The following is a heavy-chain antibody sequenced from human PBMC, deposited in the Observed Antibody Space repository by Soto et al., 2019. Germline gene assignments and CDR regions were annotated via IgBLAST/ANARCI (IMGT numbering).Heavy chain of an antibody. CDR3: ARVGPIYSGRFMDYFDY. CDR2: IYSGGST. D-gene: IGHD1-26*01. V-gene: IGHV3-53*02. CDR1: GFTVSSNY. J-gene: IGHJ4*02. Sequence: EVQLVETGGGLIQPGGSLRLSCAASGFTVSSNYMSWVRQAPGKGLEWVSVIYSGGSTYYADSVKGRFTISRDNSKNTLYLQMNSLRAEDTAVYYCARVGPIYSGRFMDYFDYWGQGTLVTVSS.